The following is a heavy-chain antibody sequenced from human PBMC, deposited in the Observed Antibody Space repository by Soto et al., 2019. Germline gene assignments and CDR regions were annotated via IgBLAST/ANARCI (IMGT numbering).Heavy chain of an antibody. CDR2: ISWNSGSI. V-gene: IGHV3-9*01. CDR3: AKDNSRWIHYMDV. D-gene: IGHD2-2*03. Sequence: SLRLSCAASGFTFDDYAMHWVRQAPGKGLEWVSGISWNSGSIGYADSVKGRFTISRDNAKNSLYLQMNSLRAEDTALYYCAKDNSRWIHYMDVWGKGTTVTVSS. CDR1: GFTFDDYA. J-gene: IGHJ6*03.